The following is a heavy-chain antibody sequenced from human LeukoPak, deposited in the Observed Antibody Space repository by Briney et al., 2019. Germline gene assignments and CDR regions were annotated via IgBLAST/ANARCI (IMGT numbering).Heavy chain of an antibody. Sequence: SETLSLTCTVSGGSISSYYWSWIRQPPGKGLEWIGYIYTSGSTNYNPSLKSRVTISVDTSKNQFSLKLSSVTAADTAVYYCARQGQQLVQGYMDVWGKGTTVTVSS. D-gene: IGHD6-13*01. CDR2: IYTSGST. J-gene: IGHJ6*03. V-gene: IGHV4-4*09. CDR3: ARQGQQLVQGYMDV. CDR1: GGSISSYY.